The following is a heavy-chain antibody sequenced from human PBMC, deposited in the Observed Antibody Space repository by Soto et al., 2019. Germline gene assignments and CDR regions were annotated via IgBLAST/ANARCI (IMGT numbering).Heavy chain of an antibody. CDR1: GGSISSYY. J-gene: IGHJ6*02. CDR3: AGYGSGFNGMDV. D-gene: IGHD3-10*01. V-gene: IGHV4-59*01. Sequence: ETLSLTCTVSGGSISSYYWSWIRQPPGKGLEWIGYIYYSGSTNYNPSLKSRVTISVDTSKNQFSLKLSSVTAADSAVYYCAGYGSGFNGMDVWGQGTTVTVSS. CDR2: IYYSGST.